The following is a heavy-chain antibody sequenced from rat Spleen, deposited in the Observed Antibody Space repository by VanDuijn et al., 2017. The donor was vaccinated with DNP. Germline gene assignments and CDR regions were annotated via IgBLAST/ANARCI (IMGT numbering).Heavy chain of an antibody. D-gene: IGHD1-5*01. CDR3: ASGGYNYEDWFAY. CDR1: KFTFSDHN. CDR2: ITYDGSDI. Sequence: DVQLVESGGGLVQPGRSLKLSCAASKFTFSDHNMAWVRQASKKGLEWVATITYDGSDILYRDSVKGRFTLSRDNAKSTLYLQMDSLRSEDTATYYCASGGYNYEDWFAYWGQGTLVTVSS. J-gene: IGHJ3*01. V-gene: IGHV5S10*01.